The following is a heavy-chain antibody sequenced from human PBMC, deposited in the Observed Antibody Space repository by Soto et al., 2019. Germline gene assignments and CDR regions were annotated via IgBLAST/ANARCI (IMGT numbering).Heavy chain of an antibody. D-gene: IGHD3-22*01. J-gene: IGHJ3*02. CDR3: ARAFATMIVIEGAFDI. Sequence: GASVKVSCKASGGTFSSYAISWVRQAPGQGLEWMGGIIPIFGTANYAQKFQGRVTITADESTSTAYMELSSLRSEDTAVYYCARAFATMIVIEGAFDIWGQGTMGTVSS. V-gene: IGHV1-69*13. CDR2: IIPIFGTA. CDR1: GGTFSSYA.